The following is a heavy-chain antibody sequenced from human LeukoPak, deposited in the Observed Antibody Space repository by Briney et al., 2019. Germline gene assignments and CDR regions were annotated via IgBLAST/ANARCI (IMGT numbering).Heavy chain of an antibody. D-gene: IGHD4-23*01. J-gene: IGHJ6*03. Sequence: SVKVSCKASGGTFSSYTISWVRQAPGQGLEWMGRIIPILGIANYAQKFQGRVTITADKSTSTAYMELSSLRSEDTAVYYCARDNDGGKKYYYYYMDVWGKGTTVTVSS. CDR1: GGTFSSYT. CDR2: IIPILGIA. CDR3: ARDNDGGKKYYYYYMDV. V-gene: IGHV1-69*04.